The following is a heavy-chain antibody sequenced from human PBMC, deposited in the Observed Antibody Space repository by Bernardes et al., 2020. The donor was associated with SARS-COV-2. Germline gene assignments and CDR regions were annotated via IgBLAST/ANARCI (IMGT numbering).Heavy chain of an antibody. CDR1: WDSASSNSAA. CDR3: AREHLYYDYIWGSYLVAFDI. J-gene: IGHJ3*02. D-gene: IGHD3-16*02. CDR2: TYYRSKWYN. Sequence: PKRSLTFAISWDSASSNSAAWPLLRQSPARGLAWLGRTYYRSKWYNDYAVSVKSRITINPDTSKNQFSLQLNSVTPEDTAVYYCAREHLYYDYIWGSYLVAFDIWGQGTMVTVSS. V-gene: IGHV6-1*01.